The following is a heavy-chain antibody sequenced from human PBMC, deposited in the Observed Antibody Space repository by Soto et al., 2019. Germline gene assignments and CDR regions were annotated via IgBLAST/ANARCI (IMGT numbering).Heavy chain of an antibody. CDR2: INAGNGNT. J-gene: IGHJ4*02. CDR1: GYTFTSYA. D-gene: IGHD6-19*01. CDR3: ARSYSSSRRQGGDSSGWPDY. Sequence: GASVKVSCKASGYTFTSYAMHWVRQAPGQRLAWMGWINAGNGNTKYSQKFQGRVTITRDTSASTAYMELSSLRSEDTAVDYCARSYSSSRRQGGDSSGWPDYWGQGTLVTVSS. V-gene: IGHV1-3*01.